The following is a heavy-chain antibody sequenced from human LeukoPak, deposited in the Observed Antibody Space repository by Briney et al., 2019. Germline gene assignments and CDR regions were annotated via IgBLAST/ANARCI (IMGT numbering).Heavy chain of an antibody. J-gene: IGHJ2*01. CDR1: GGSFSGYY. Sequence: SETLSLTCAVYGGSFSGYYWSWIRQPPGKGLEWIGEINHSGSTNFNPSLKSRVTISVDTSKNQFSLKLSSVTAADTAVYYCARGRRSQRRHDYAVRWYFDPWGRGTLVTVSS. CDR2: INHSGST. D-gene: IGHD4-17*01. CDR3: ARGRRSQRRHDYAVRWYFDP. V-gene: IGHV4-34*01.